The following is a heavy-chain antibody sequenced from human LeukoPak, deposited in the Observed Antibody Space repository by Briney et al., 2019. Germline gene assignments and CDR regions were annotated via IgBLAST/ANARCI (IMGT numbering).Heavy chain of an antibody. J-gene: IGHJ4*02. D-gene: IGHD3-16*02. Sequence: ASVKVSCKASGYTFTSYGISWVRQAPGQGLEWMGWISAYNSNTNYAQKLQGRVTMTTDTSTSTAYMELRSLRSDDTAVYYCAREVTYYDYVWGSYRYFDYWGQGTLVTVSS. CDR1: GYTFTSYG. V-gene: IGHV1-18*01. CDR3: AREVTYYDYVWGSYRYFDY. CDR2: ISAYNSNT.